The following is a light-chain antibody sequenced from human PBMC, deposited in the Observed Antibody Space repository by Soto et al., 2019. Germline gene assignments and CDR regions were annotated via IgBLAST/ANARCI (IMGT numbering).Light chain of an antibody. CDR2: DAS. V-gene: IGKV3-11*01. CDR3: QQRMNWPLT. J-gene: IGKJ5*01. Sequence: EVVLAQSPDTLSLPPGERATLSCRASQSISSYLAWYQQKPGQAPRLLIYDASSRATGIPARFSGSGSGTDFTLTISSLEPEDFAVYYCQQRMNWPLTFGQGTRLEIK. CDR1: QSISSY.